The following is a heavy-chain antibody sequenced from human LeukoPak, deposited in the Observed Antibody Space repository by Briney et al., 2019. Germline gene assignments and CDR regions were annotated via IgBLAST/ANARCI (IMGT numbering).Heavy chain of an antibody. CDR1: GSTFSDYY. CDR3: ARDSAPSIASRPYPDY. V-gene: IGHV3-11*04. J-gene: IGHJ4*02. D-gene: IGHD6-6*01. CDR2: ISSSGSTI. Sequence: GGSLRLSCAASGSTFSDYYMSWIRQAPGKGLECVSYISSSGSTIYYTDSVKGRFTISRDNAKNSLYLQMNSLRAEDTAVYFCARDSAPSIASRPYPDYWGQGTLVTVSS.